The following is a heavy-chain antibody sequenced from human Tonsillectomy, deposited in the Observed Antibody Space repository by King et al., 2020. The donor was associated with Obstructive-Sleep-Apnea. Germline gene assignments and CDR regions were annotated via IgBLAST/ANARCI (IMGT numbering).Heavy chain of an antibody. J-gene: IGHJ6*02. V-gene: IGHV3-30*18. CDR3: AKDRALSGSYYYYYCGMDV. CDR2: ISYDGSNK. Sequence: VQLVESGGGVVQPGRSLRLSCAASGFTFSSYGMHWVRQAPGKGLEWVAVISYDGSNKYYADSVKGRFTISRDNSKNTLYLQMNSLRAEDTAVYYCAKDRALSGSYYYYYCGMDVCGQGTTVTVSS. D-gene: IGHD1-26*01. CDR1: GFTFSSYG.